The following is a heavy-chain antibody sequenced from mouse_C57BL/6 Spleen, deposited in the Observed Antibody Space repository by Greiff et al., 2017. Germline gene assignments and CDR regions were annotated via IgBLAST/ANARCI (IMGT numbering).Heavy chain of an antibody. CDR1: GYTFTSYW. J-gene: IGHJ2*01. Sequence: QVQLQQPGAELVRPGSSVKLSCKASGYTFTSYWMHWVKQRPIQGLEWIGNIDPSDSETHYNQKFKDKATLTVDKSSSTAYMQLSSLTSADSAVYYCARSTAQATYYFDYWGQGTTLTVSS. D-gene: IGHD3-2*02. V-gene: IGHV1-52*01. CDR2: IDPSDSET. CDR3: ARSTAQATYYFDY.